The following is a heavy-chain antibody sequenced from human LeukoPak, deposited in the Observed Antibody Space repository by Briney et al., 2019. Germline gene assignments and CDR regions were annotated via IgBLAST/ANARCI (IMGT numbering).Heavy chain of an antibody. D-gene: IGHD1-26*01. V-gene: IGHV1-3*01. CDR1: GYTFTSYA. CDR3: ARDSGSGNNDY. Sequence: ASVKVSCKASGYTFTSYAIHWVRQAPGQRLEWMGWISAGNGNTKYSQNFQGRVTFISNTSATTAFMELSSLRSEDAAVYYCARDSGSGNNDYWGQGTLVTISS. J-gene: IGHJ4*02. CDR2: ISAGNGNT.